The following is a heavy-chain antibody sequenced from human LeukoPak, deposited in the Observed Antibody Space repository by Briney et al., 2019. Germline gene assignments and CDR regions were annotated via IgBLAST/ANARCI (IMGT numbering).Heavy chain of an antibody. J-gene: IGHJ4*02. V-gene: IGHV3-48*03. Sequence: GGSLRLSCAASGFTFSSYETNWVRRAPGKGLEWVSYISSSDSTIYYADSVKGRFTISRDNAKNSLYLQMNSLRAEDTTVYYCAREESRVALGHWGQGTLVTVSS. D-gene: IGHD2-15*01. CDR2: ISSSDSTI. CDR1: GFTFSSYE. CDR3: AREESRVALGH.